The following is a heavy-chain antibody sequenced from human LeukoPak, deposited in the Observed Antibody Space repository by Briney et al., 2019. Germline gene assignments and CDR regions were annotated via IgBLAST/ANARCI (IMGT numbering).Heavy chain of an antibody. Sequence: SETLSLTCTVSGGSITNYYWTWIRQPPGEGVEWIGYIPYSGSNNYNPSLQSRVTLSVHTPNNQLALKLSYVPAADTAVYYCPSDSPTYYYYHQDLRGKGTPVTVSS. CDR2: IPYSGSN. CDR3: PSDSPTYYYYHQDL. V-gene: IGHV4-59*01. CDR1: GGSITNYY. J-gene: IGHJ6*03.